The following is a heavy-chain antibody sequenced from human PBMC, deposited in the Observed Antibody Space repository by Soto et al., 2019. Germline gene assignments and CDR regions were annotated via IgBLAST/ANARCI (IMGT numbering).Heavy chain of an antibody. CDR3: TRGPPNYFDY. CDR2: IRSQAKNYAT. J-gene: IGHJ4*02. CDR1: GLTFSDSA. Sequence: EVQLVESGGGLVQPGGSLRLSCAASGLTFSDSALHWVRQASGKGLEWVGRIRSQAKNYATTYGASMKGRFTISRDDSKHTAYLQMDSLKTEDTAVYYCTRGPPNYFDYWGQGTLVTVSS. V-gene: IGHV3-73*01.